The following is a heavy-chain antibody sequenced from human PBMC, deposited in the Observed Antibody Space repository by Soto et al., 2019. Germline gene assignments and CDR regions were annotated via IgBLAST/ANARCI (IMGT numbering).Heavy chain of an antibody. V-gene: IGHV4-34*01. D-gene: IGHD2-15*01. J-gene: IGHJ5*02. CDR1: GGSFSGYY. CDR3: ARGWGWIVVVVAATPGWFDP. CDR2: INHSGST. Sequence: QVQLQQWGAGLLKPSETLSLTCAVYGGSFSGYYWSWIRQPPGKGLEWIGEINHSGSTNYNPSLKRPVTISVDTYKHQFSLKLSSVTAADTAVYYCARGWGWIVVVVAATPGWFDPWGQGTLVTVSS.